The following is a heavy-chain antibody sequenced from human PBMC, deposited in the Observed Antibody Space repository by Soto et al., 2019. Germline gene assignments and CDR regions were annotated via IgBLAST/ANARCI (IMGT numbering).Heavy chain of an antibody. CDR2: IYYSGST. CDR1: GGSISSGXXX. V-gene: IGHV4-30-4*01. J-gene: IGHJ6*02. CDR3: ASGADYGGNSNYYYYYGMDV. Sequence: QVQLQESGPGLVKPSQTLSLTCTVSGGSISSGXXXWSXIRQPPGKGLEWIGYIYYSGSTYXXPSLKSRVTISVDTSKNQFSLKLSSVTAADTAVYYCASGADYGGNSNYYYYYGMDVWGQGTTVTVSS. D-gene: IGHD4-17*01.